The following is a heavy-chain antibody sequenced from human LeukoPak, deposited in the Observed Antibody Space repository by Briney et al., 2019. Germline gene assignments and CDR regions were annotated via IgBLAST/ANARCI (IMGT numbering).Heavy chain of an antibody. CDR1: GFTFSNAW. D-gene: IGHD6-19*01. CDR2: IKSKTDGGTT. V-gene: IGHV3-15*01. Sequence: GGSLRLSCAASGFTFSNAWMSWVRQAPGKGLEWVGRIKSKTDGGTTDYAAPVKGRFTLSRDDSKNTLYLQMNSLKTEDTAVYYCTTEGGSWLVRYFDYWGQGTLVTVSS. J-gene: IGHJ4*02. CDR3: TTEGGSWLVRYFDY.